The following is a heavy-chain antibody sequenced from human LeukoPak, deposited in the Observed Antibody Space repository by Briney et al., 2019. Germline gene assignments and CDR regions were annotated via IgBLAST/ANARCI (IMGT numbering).Heavy chain of an antibody. V-gene: IGHV6-1*01. D-gene: IGHD3-10*01. CDR2: TFYRSKLYI. J-gene: IGHJ6*02. Sequence: QTLSLTCVISGDSVSGNNAAWNWIRQSPSRGLEWLGRTFYRSKLYIEYAVSVKGRVTISPDTSKNQVSLQLNSVTPEDTAVYYCARGLNSESGGRTYYNGMGVWGQGTTVTVSS. CDR3: ARGLNSESGGRTYYNGMGV. CDR1: GDSVSGNNAA.